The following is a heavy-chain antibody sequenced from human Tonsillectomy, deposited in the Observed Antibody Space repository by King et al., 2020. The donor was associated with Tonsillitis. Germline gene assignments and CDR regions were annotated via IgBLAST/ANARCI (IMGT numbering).Heavy chain of an antibody. CDR2: INQDGSEK. V-gene: IGHV3-7*03. CDR3: ARVAGRYSNYMGV. J-gene: IGHJ6*03. Sequence: VQLVESGGGLVQPGGSLRLSCEGSVFTFRSYWMSWVRQAPGKGLEWVGNINQDGSEKYYVGSVKGRFTISRENAKDSRYLQMNSLRAEDTAVYYCARVAGRYSNYMGVWGKGTTVTVPS. CDR1: VFTFRSYW. D-gene: IGHD4-11*01.